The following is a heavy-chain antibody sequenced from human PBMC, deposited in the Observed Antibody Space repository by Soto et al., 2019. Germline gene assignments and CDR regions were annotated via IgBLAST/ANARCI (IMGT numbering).Heavy chain of an antibody. CDR3: AKGNEVPAAMPYYYYGMDV. J-gene: IGHJ6*02. Sequence: GGSLRLSCAASGFTFISYAMSWVRQAPGKGLEWVAVISNNGTNKYYVDAVKGRFTISRDNSKNTLYLQMNSLRAEDTAVYYCAKGNEVPAAMPYYYYGMDVWGQGTTVTVSS. CDR1: GFTFISYA. V-gene: IGHV3-30-3*01. D-gene: IGHD2-2*01. CDR2: ISNNGTNK.